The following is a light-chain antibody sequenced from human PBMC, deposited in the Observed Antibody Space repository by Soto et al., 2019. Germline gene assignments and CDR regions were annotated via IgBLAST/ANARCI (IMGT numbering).Light chain of an antibody. CDR3: QAYINYSWT. Sequence: IQMTQSPSTLAASVGDRVTITCRASRNLNTWVAWYQQRPEKAPKLLIYDASSLESGVPSRFGGSGSGTDSTLTITSLQPDDFATYFCQAYINYSWTFGQGKKVDIK. J-gene: IGKJ1*01. CDR1: RNLNTW. CDR2: DAS. V-gene: IGKV1-5*01.